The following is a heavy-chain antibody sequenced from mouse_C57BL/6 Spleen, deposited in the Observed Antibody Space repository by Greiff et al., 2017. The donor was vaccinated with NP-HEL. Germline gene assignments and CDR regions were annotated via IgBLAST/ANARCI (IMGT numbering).Heavy chain of an antibody. J-gene: IGHJ1*03. CDR3: ARYGNYEYFDV. CDR1: GYAFSSYW. D-gene: IGHD2-10*02. V-gene: IGHV1-80*01. CDR2: IYPGDGDT. Sequence: QVHVKQSGAELVKPGASVKISCKASGYAFSSYWMNWVKQRPGKGLEWIGQIYPGDGDTNYNGKFKGKATLTADKSSSTAYMQLSSLTSEDSAVYFCARYGNYEYFDVWGTGTTVTVSS.